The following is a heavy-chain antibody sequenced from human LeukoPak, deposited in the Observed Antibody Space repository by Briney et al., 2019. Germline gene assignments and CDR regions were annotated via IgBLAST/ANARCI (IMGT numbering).Heavy chain of an antibody. CDR1: GFTFSHYS. Sequence: GGSLRLSCVASGFTFSHYSMHWVRQGPGKGLEWVSVISYDGSNKYYADSVKGRFTISRDNSKNTLYLQMNSLRAEDTAVYYCARQGYCSSTSCYVRSYYFDYWGQGTLVTVSS. D-gene: IGHD2-2*01. CDR3: ARQGYCSSTSCYVRSYYFDY. CDR2: ISYDGSNK. V-gene: IGHV3-30*04. J-gene: IGHJ4*02.